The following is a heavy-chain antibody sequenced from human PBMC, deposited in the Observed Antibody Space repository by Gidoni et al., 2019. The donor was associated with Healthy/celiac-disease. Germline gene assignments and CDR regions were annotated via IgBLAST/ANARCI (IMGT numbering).Heavy chain of an antibody. CDR3: ARRITMVPDAFDI. CDR2: IYHSGGT. V-gene: IGHV4-59*08. CDR1: GGPISRSY. D-gene: IGHD3-10*01. J-gene: IGHJ3*02. Sequence: QVQLQESGPGLVKPSETLSLTCTVLGGPISRSYGSWIRQPPGKGLEWIGYIYHSGGTNYNPSLKSRVTISVDTSKNQFSLKLSSVTAADTAVYYCARRITMVPDAFDIWGQGTMVTVSS.